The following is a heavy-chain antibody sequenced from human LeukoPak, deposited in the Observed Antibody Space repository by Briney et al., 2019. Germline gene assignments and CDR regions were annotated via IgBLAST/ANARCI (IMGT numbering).Heavy chain of an antibody. CDR2: IKQDGSEK. CDR1: GFTFSSYW. V-gene: IGHV3-7*03. D-gene: IGHD2-15*01. Sequence: PGGSLRLYCAASGFTFSSYWMSWVRQAPGKGLEWVANIKQDGSEKYYVDSVKGRFTISRDNAKNSLYLQMNSLRAEDTAVYYCARAPYCIGGSCRFDYWGQGTLVTVSS. CDR3: ARAPYCIGGSCRFDY. J-gene: IGHJ4*02.